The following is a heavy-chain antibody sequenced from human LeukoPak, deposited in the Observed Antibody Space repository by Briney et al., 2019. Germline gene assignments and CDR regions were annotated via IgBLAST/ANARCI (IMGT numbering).Heavy chain of an antibody. D-gene: IGHD3-10*01. CDR1: GFTFSSYA. J-gene: IGHJ4*02. CDR3: VRERFHGSGAPKFDF. V-gene: IGHV3-23*01. CDR2: ISGSGSST. Sequence: GGSLRLSCAASGFTFSSYAMSWVRQAPGKGLEWVSGISGSGSSTNYADSVKGRFTISRDNAMNSMYLQMNSLRVEDTAVYYCVRERFHGSGAPKFDFWGRGTLLTVSS.